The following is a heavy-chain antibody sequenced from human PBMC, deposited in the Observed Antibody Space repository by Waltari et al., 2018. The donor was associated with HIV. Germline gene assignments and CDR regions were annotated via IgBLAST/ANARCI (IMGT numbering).Heavy chain of an antibody. CDR1: GIAIDDYA. V-gene: IGHV3-9*01. J-gene: IGHJ3*01. CDR3: AKDHGGYWRRDDIYFDV. Sequence: EVQLVDSGGGLVQPASSLRLSCAGSGIAIDDYAMHWVRQRPGKGLEWGSAMSYYSGSAAYADSVSGRFTVSRDNSKNSVYLQMDSLRPEDTAFYFCAKDHGGYWRRDDIYFDVWGRGTKVTVSS. D-gene: IGHD3-22*01. CDR2: MSYYSGSA.